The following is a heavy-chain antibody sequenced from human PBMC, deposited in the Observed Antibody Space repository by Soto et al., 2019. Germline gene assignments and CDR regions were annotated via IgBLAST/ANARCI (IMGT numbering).Heavy chain of an antibody. V-gene: IGHV1-3*01. D-gene: IGHD3-3*01. J-gene: IGHJ6*02. CDR1: GYTFTSYA. CDR3: AREYYDFWSVSGGMDV. Sequence: ASVKVSCKASGYTFTSYAMHWVRQAPGQRLGWMGWINAGNGNTKYSQKFQGRVTITRDTSASTAYMELSSLRSEDTAVYYCAREYYDFWSVSGGMDVWGQGTTVTVSS. CDR2: INAGNGNT.